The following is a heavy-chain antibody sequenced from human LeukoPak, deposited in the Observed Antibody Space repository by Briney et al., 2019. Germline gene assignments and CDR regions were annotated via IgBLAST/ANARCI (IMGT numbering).Heavy chain of an antibody. CDR3: ARKTRRWFGELQSSWFDP. Sequence: SETLSLTCTVSGVSISSYYWIWLRQPPGKGREWIGYIYYSGSTNSNPSLKRRVTISVDTSKNQFSLKLSSVAAADTAVYYCARKTRRWFGELQSSWFDPWGQGTLVTVSS. V-gene: IGHV4-59*01. CDR1: GVSISSYY. CDR2: IYYSGST. J-gene: IGHJ5*02. D-gene: IGHD3-10*01.